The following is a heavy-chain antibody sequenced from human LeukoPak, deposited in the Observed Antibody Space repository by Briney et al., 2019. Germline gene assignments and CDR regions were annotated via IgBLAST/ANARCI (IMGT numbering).Heavy chain of an antibody. Sequence: SETLSLTCTVSGGSISSSSYYCGWIRQPPGKGLEWIGSIYYSGSTYYNPSLKSRVTISVDTSKNQFSLKLSSVTAADTAVYYCARNVASGQWLVPYYFDYWGQGTLVTVSS. CDR1: GGSISSSSYY. J-gene: IGHJ4*02. V-gene: IGHV4-39*01. CDR2: IYYSGST. D-gene: IGHD6-19*01. CDR3: ARNVASGQWLVPYYFDY.